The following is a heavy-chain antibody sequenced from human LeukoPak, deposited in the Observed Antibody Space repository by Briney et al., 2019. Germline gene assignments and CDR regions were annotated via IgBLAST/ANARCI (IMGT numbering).Heavy chain of an antibody. D-gene: IGHD4-17*01. CDR1: GFTFSSYW. V-gene: IGHV3-7*01. J-gene: IGHJ6*03. Sequence: GGSLRLSCAASGFTFSSYWMSWVRQAPGKGLEWVANIKQDGSEKYYGDSVKGRFTISRDNAKNSLYLQMNSLRAEDTAVYYCARGDYGDYMDVWGKGTTVTVSS. CDR2: IKQDGSEK. CDR3: ARGDYGDYMDV.